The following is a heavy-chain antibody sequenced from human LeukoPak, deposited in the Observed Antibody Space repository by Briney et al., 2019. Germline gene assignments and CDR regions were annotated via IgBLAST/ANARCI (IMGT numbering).Heavy chain of an antibody. CDR2: IYYGGTT. CDR1: GGSISSTRYY. V-gene: IGHV4-39*01. J-gene: IGHJ4*02. CDR3: ARGSSPTYPLDY. D-gene: IGHD2-2*01. Sequence: SEPLSLTRTVSGGSISSTRYYWGWIRHPPGKGLEGIGRIYYGGTTYSNPSLKSRVTTSLDTSKNQFSLRLSSVTAADTAVYYCARGSSPTYPLDYWGQGTLVTVSS.